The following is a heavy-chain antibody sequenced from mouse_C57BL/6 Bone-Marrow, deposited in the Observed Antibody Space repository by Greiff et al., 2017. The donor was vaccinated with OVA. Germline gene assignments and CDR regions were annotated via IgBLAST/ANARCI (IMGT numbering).Heavy chain of an antibody. CDR3: STDY. CDR1: GYTFTSYW. J-gene: IGHJ2*01. CDR2: IYHSDSET. V-gene: IGHV1-61*01. Sequence: VQLQQPGAELVRPGSSVKLSCKASGYTFTSYWMDWVKQRPGLGLEWIGNIYHSDSETHYNQKFKDKATLTVDKTSSTASMKRSSVTSEDSAVYYCSTDYWGQGNTLTVSS.